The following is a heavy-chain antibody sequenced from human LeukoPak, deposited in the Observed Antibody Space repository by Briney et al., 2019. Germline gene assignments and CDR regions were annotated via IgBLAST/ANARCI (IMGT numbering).Heavy chain of an antibody. D-gene: IGHD6-19*01. Sequence: GGSLRLSCAASGFTVSSNYMSRVRQAPGKGLEWVSVIYSGGSTYYADSVKGRFTISRDNSKNTLYLQMNSLRAEDTAVYYCARPAVSGWSLDYWGQGTLVTVSS. V-gene: IGHV3-53*01. CDR3: ARPAVSGWSLDY. CDR2: IYSGGST. CDR1: GFTVSSNY. J-gene: IGHJ4*02.